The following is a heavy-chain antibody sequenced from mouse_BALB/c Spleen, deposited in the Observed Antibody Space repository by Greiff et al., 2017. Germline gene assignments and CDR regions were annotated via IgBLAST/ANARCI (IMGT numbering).Heavy chain of an antibody. V-gene: IGHV5-6-5*01. CDR1: GFTYSSYA. D-gene: IGHD2-4*01. CDR3: ARDDYDDAMDD. J-gene: IGHJ4*01. Sequence: EVKLMESGGGLVTPGGSLKLSCAASGFTYSSYAMSWVRQTPEKRLEWVASISSGGSTYYPDSVKGRFTISRDNARNILYLQMSSLRSEDTAMYYCARDDYDDAMDDWGQGTSVTVSS. CDR2: ISSGGST.